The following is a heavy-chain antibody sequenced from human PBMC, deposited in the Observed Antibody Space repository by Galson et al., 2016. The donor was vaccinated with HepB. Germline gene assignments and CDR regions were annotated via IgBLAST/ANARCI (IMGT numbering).Heavy chain of an antibody. D-gene: IGHD3-10*01. CDR2: INAGNGYT. CDR1: GYTFSNYG. Sequence: SVKVSCKASGYTFSNYGIHWVRQAPGQGLDWMGWINAGNGYTKYSQKFQGRVTITGDTSASTAYMELSSLSYEDTAVYYCARGASYGSGGYYTWFDPWGQGTLVTVSS. J-gene: IGHJ5*02. CDR3: ARGASYGSGGYYTWFDP. V-gene: IGHV1-3*01.